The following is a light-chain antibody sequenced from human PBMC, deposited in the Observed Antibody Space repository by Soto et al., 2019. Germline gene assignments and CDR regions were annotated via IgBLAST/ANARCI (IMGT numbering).Light chain of an antibody. CDR3: QQYHNLWT. J-gene: IGKJ1*01. CDR1: QSVDSY. Sequence: EIVLTQSPATLSLSPGERATLSCRASQSVDSYLAWYQQKPGQAPRLLLYDASNRATGIPARFSGSGSGTDFTLTISSLEPEDFALYYCQQYHNLWTFGQGTEVEIK. V-gene: IGKV3-11*01. CDR2: DAS.